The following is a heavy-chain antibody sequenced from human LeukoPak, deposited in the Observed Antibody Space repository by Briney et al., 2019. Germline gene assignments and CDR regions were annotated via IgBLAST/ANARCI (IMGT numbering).Heavy chain of an antibody. CDR1: GFTFSNYA. CDR2: ISGSGGST. J-gene: IGHJ4*02. CDR3: AKGAVAGVGGY. D-gene: IGHD6-19*01. V-gene: IGHV3-23*01. Sequence: GGSLRLSCAASGFTFSNYAMNWVRQAPGKGLEWVLGISGSGGSTYYADSVKGRFTISGDNSKNTLYLQMNSLRAEDTAVYYCAKGAVAGVGGYWGQGTLVTVSS.